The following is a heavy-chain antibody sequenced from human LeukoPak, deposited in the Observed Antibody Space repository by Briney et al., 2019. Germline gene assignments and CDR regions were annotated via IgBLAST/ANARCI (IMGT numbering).Heavy chain of an antibody. CDR2: IIPIFGTA. Sequence: ASVKVSCKASGGTFSSYAISWVRQAPGQGLEWMGGIIPIFGTANYAQKFQGRVTITTDESTSTAYMKLSSLRSEDTAVYYCARDHTYRGLDYWGQGTLVTVSS. CDR3: ARDHTYRGLDY. V-gene: IGHV1-69*05. J-gene: IGHJ4*02. CDR1: GGTFSSYA. D-gene: IGHD1-26*01.